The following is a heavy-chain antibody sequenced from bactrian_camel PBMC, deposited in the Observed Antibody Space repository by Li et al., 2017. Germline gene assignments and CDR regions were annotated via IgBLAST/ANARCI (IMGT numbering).Heavy chain of an antibody. V-gene: IGHV3S9*01. J-gene: IGHJ6*01. D-gene: IGHD4*01. CDR3: AVCGSKASIAMAEAFLEADFAY. CDR1: GVTDRRHC. Sequence: HVQLVESGGGSVQAGGSLRISCTASGVTDRRHCMGWFRQAPGKAREGVATIDTDGSTRYADSVKGRFTISQDNAKTTVYLQMNNLKPEDTAMYYCAVCGSKASIAMAEAFLEADFAYWGQGTQVTVS. CDR2: IDTDGST.